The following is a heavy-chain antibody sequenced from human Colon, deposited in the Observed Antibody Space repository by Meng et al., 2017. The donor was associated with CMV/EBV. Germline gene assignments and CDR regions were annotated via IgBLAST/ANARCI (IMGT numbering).Heavy chain of an antibody. V-gene: IGHV3-21*01. J-gene: IGHJ6*02. CDR2: ISGPGGSI. Sequence: GESLKISCATSGFTFGSYSMNWVRQAPGKGLEWVSSISGPGGSIWYADSMRGRFTVSRDTAKTSQYLQMNSLRAEDTGVYYCARGSNVYYGMDVWGQGTTVTVSS. CDR3: ARGSNVYYGMDV. CDR1: GFTFGSYS. D-gene: IGHD6-13*01.